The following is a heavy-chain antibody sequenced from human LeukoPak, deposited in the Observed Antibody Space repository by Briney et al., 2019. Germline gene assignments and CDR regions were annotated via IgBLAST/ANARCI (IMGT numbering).Heavy chain of an antibody. CDR2: IGSSASTK. Sequence: PGGSLRLSCVVSGFSFSDYYLNWIRQAPGKGLEWVSYIGSSASTKYYADSVKGRFTISRDDAGNSVYLQMNSLRAEDTAIYYCARGKEYYDSSGYYRDPFDIWGQGTMVTVSS. CDR3: ARGKEYYDSSGYYRDPFDI. D-gene: IGHD3-22*01. CDR1: GFSFSDYY. J-gene: IGHJ3*02. V-gene: IGHV3-11*01.